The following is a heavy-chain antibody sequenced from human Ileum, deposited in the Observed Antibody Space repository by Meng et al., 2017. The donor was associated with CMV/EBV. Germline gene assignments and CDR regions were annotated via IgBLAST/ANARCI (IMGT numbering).Heavy chain of an antibody. Sequence: VQLLGSGGGLVQPGGSLRLSCAASGFPFSTYAMSWVRQTPGKGLEWVSAVSGSGAYTYYADSVKGRFTISRDNSKNTLNLQMNSLRAEDTAIYYCAKERAAWELLKDYWGQGTLVTVSS. CDR1: GFPFSTYA. J-gene: IGHJ4*02. V-gene: IGHV3-23*01. CDR3: AKERAAWELLKDY. D-gene: IGHD1-26*01. CDR2: VSGSGAYT.